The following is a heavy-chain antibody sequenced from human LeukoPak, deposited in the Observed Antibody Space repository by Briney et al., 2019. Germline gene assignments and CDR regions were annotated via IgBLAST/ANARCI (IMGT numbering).Heavy chain of an antibody. CDR3: ARSPPEANYYDSSGFDY. D-gene: IGHD3-22*01. Sequence: PGGSLRLSCAASGFTFSSYAMHWVRQAPGKGLEWVAVISYDGSNKYYADSVKGRFTISRDNSKNSLYLQMNSLRAEDTAVYYCARSPPEANYYDSSGFDYWGQGTLVTVSS. CDR1: GFTFSSYA. J-gene: IGHJ4*02. V-gene: IGHV3-30-3*01. CDR2: ISYDGSNK.